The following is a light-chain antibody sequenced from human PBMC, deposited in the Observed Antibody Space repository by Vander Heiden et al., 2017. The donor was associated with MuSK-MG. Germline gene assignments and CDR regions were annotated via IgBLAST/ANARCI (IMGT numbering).Light chain of an antibody. CDR2: GAS. J-gene: IGKJ1*01. V-gene: IGKV3-20*01. CDR3: QQYGTSPRM. Sequence: EIVLTQSPGTLSLSPGERATLSCRASQSVSSSYLAWYQQTPGQAPRLLIYGASSRATGIPDRFSGSGSGTDFTLTISRLEPEDFAVYYCQQYGTSPRMFGQGTKVEIK. CDR1: QSVSSSY.